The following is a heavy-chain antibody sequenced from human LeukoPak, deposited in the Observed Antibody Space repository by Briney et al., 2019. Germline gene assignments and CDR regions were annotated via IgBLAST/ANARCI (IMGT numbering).Heavy chain of an antibody. CDR2: IYYSGTT. Sequence: PSETLSLTCTVSGGSFNSYYWIWMRQPPGRGLEWIGSIYYSGTTYYNPSLKSRVTISVDTSKNQFSLKLSSVTAADTAVYYCARHGRSGWYFDWFNYWGQGTLVTVSS. CDR3: ARHGRSGWYFDWFNY. D-gene: IGHD6-19*01. V-gene: IGHV4-59*05. CDR1: GGSFNSYY. J-gene: IGHJ4*02.